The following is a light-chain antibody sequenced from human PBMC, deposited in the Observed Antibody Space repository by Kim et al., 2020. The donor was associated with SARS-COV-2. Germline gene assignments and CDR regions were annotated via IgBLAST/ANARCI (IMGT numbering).Light chain of an antibody. Sequence: SPGERATLSCRASQSVISDYLAWYQQKPGQAPRLLIYGASTRATGIPYRFSGSGSGTDFTLIISRLEPEDFALYYCHQYGSSPRTFGQGTKVDIK. CDR1: QSVISDY. CDR3: HQYGSSPRT. V-gene: IGKV3-20*01. J-gene: IGKJ1*01. CDR2: GAS.